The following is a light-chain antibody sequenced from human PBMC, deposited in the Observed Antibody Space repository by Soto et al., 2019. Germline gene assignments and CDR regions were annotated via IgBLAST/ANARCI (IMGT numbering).Light chain of an antibody. CDR3: FSYAGSSTFYV. CDR1: SSDIGSYNL. Sequence: QSVLTQPASVSGSPRQSITISCTGTSSDIGSYNLVSWYQQHPGKAPKLMIYEGSKRPSGVSNRFSGSKSGNTASLTISGLQAEDEADYYCFSYAGSSTFYVFGIGTKLTVL. J-gene: IGLJ1*01. CDR2: EGS. V-gene: IGLV2-23*01.